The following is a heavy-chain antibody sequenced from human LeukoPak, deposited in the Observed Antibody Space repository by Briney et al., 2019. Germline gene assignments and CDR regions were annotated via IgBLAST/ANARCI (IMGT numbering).Heavy chain of an antibody. CDR1: GYTFTGYY. Sequence: ASVKVSCKASGYTFTGYYMHWVLQAPGQGLEWMGRINPNSGGTNYAQKFQGRVTMTRDTSISTAYMELSRLRSDDTAVYYCARAIPLPNYYDSSGYYGRWGQGTLVTVSP. CDR2: INPNSGGT. J-gene: IGHJ4*02. D-gene: IGHD3-22*01. V-gene: IGHV1-2*06. CDR3: ARAIPLPNYYDSSGYYGR.